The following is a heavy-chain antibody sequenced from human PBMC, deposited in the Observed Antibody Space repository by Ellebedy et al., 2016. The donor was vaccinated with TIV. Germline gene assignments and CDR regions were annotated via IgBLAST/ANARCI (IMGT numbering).Heavy chain of an antibody. Sequence: ASVKVSCKAIGYTVTKYYVHWVRQAPGQGLEWVGIIDPSGGSTTYAQKFQGRVTMTSDTSTNTVYMELSSLRSEDTAIYYCARKYYFDYWGQGTLVTVSS. CDR1: GYTVTKYY. CDR3: ARKYYFDY. J-gene: IGHJ4*02. V-gene: IGHV1-46*01. CDR2: IDPSGGST.